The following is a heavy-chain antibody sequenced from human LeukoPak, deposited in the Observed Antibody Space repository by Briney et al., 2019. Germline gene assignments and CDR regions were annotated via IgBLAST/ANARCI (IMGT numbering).Heavy chain of an antibody. CDR1: GGSISSYY. J-gene: IGHJ5*02. Sequence: PSETLSLTCTVSGGSISSYYWSWIRQPAGKGLVWIGRIYTTGSTNYNPSLKSRVTISLDTSKNQFSLKLTSVTAADTAVYYCATLPGGVTTPNPSWGQGTLVTVSS. CDR2: IYTTGST. D-gene: IGHD4-17*01. CDR3: ATLPGGVTTPNPS. V-gene: IGHV4-4*07.